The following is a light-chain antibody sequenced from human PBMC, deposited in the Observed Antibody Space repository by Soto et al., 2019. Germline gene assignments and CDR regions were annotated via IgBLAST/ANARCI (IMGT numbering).Light chain of an antibody. J-gene: IGKJ1*01. CDR2: GAS. CDR1: QSVSSSY. CDR3: QQFWT. V-gene: IGKV3-20*01. Sequence: EIVLTQYPGTLSLFPGELATLSCRASQSVSSSYLAWYQQKPGQAPRLLIYGASSRATGIPDRFSGSGSGTGFTLTISRLEPEDFAVYYCQQFWTFGQGTKVDIK.